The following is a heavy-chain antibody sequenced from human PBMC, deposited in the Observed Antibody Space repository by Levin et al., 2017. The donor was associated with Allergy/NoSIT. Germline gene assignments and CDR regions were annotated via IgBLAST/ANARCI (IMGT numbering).Heavy chain of an antibody. D-gene: IGHD3-10*01. V-gene: IGHV1-2*02. Sequence: GESLKISCRASGYTFTNYYMHWVRQAPGQGLEWMGWINPNSGGTNYAQKFQGRVTMTRDTSVSTAYMELSRLRSDDTAVYYCARDWQLWFGEGAFNYWGQGTPVTVSS. CDR2: INPNSGGT. CDR1: GYTFTNYY. CDR3: ARDWQLWFGEGAFNY. J-gene: IGHJ4*02.